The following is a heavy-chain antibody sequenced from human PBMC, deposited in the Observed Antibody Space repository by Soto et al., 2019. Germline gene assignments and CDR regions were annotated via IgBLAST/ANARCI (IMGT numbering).Heavy chain of an antibody. CDR2: INSDGSST. J-gene: IGHJ5*02. CDR1: GFTFSNAW. V-gene: IGHV3-74*01. CDR3: ARGPHFGVVMYNWFDP. D-gene: IGHD3-3*01. Sequence: GGSLRLSCAASGFTFSNAWMSWVRQAPGKGLVWVSRINSDGSSTSYADSVKGRFTISRDNAKNTLYLQMNSLRAEDTAVYYCARGPHFGVVMYNWFDPWGQGTLVTVSS.